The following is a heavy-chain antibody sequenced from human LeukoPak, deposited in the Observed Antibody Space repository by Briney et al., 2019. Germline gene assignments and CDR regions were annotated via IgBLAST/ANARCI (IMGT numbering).Heavy chain of an antibody. CDR1: GGSISNSSYY. J-gene: IGHJ4*02. D-gene: IGHD2-2*01. Sequence: PSETLSLTCTVSGGSISNSSYYWGWIRQPPGKGLEWIGSIYYSGSTYYNPSLKSRVTISVDTSKNQFSLKLNSVTAADTAVYYCAGHTPAALVEYYFDYWGQGTLVTVSS. CDR2: IYYSGST. V-gene: IGHV4-39*01. CDR3: AGHTPAALVEYYFDY.